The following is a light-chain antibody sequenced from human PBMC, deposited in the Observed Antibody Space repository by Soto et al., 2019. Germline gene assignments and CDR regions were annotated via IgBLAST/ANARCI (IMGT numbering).Light chain of an antibody. V-gene: IGKV3-20*01. J-gene: IGKJ1*01. Sequence: EIVLTQSPGTLSLSPWEIATLSGRASQSVSNNYLAWYQQKPGQAPRLLIYGASNRATGIPDRFSGSGSGTDFTLTITSLEPEDFAVYYCQQYNNWPWTFGQGTKVDIK. CDR1: QSVSNNY. CDR2: GAS. CDR3: QQYNNWPWT.